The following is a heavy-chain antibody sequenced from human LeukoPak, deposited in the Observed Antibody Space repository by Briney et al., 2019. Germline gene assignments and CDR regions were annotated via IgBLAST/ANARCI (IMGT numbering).Heavy chain of an antibody. CDR2: INHSGST. Sequence: SETLSLTCAVYGGSFSGYYWSWIRQPPGKGLEWIGEINHSGSTNYNPSLKSRVTISVDTSKNQFSLKLSSVTAADTAFYYCASEGHHGKIVGTTLSYFYMDVWGKENTVTVSS. J-gene: IGHJ6*03. V-gene: IGHV4-34*01. D-gene: IGHD1-26*01. CDR1: GGSFSGYY. CDR3: ASEGHHGKIVGTTLSYFYMDV.